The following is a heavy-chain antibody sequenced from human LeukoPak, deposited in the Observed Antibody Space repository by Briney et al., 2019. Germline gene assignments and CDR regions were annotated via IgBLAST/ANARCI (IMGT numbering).Heavy chain of an antibody. CDR3: ASVLYCGADCYSGRYFFDY. V-gene: IGHV1-46*01. CDR1: GYTFTSYD. Sequence: GASVKVSCKASGYTFTSYDMHWVRQPPGQGLEWMGIINPIGDSTSYAQKFQGRVTMTRDTSTSTVYMELSSLRAEDTAVYYCASVLYCGADCYSGRYFFDYWGQGTLVTVSS. CDR2: INPIGDST. J-gene: IGHJ4*02. D-gene: IGHD2-21*02.